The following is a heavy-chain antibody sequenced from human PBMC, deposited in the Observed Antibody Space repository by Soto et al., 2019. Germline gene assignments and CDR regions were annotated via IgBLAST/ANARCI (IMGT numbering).Heavy chain of an antibody. V-gene: IGHV3-21*01. CDR2: ISSSSSYI. CDR3: ARDMVTGLYCSGGSCYPPDDAFDI. J-gene: IGHJ3*02. D-gene: IGHD2-15*01. CDR1: GFTFSSYS. Sequence: GGSLRLSCAASGFTFSSYSMNWVRQAPGKGLEWVSSISSSSSYIYYADSVKGRFTISRDNAKNSLYLQMNSLRAEDTAVYYCARDMVTGLYCSGGSCYPPDDAFDIWGQGTMVTVSS.